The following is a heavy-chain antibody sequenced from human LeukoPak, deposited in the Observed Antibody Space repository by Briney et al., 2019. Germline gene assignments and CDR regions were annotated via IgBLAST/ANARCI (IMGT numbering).Heavy chain of an antibody. D-gene: IGHD2-21*02. CDR3: ARDRRQVTVGY. CDR1: GFTFSTHW. CDR2: IKQDGSEE. J-gene: IGHJ4*02. V-gene: IGHV3-7*04. Sequence: GGSLRLPCAASGFTFSTHWMNWVRQAPGKGLEWVANIKQDGSEEYYVDSVKGRFTISRDNAKNSLYPQMNSLRAEDTAVYYCARDRRQVTVGYWGQGTLVTVSS.